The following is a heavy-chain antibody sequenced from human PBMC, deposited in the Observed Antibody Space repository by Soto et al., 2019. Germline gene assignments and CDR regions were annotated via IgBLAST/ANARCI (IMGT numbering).Heavy chain of an antibody. CDR3: ARGLYSRSYYM. V-gene: IGHV3-9*01. J-gene: IGHJ4*02. D-gene: IGHD3-10*01. CDR1: GFTFDDYA. Sequence: EVQLVESGGGLVQPGRSLRLSCAASGFTFDDYAMHWVRQAPGKGLEWVSGISWNSDNIGYADSVKGRFTISRDNVKNSLYLQMNSLRAEDTAMYYCARGLYSRSYYMWGQGTLVTVSS. CDR2: ISWNSDNI.